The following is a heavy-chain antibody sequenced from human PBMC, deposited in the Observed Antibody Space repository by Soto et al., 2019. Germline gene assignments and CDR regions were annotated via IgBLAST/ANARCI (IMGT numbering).Heavy chain of an antibody. D-gene: IGHD2-21*01. CDR3: ARDKGDRDLFEGGMDV. CDR1: GFTFSDYY. V-gene: IGHV3-11*06. Sequence: PGGSLRLSCAASGFTFSDYYMNWIRQAPGKGLEWVSYISGSSSYINYADSLKGRFTISRDNARNSLYLQMHSLRAEDTAVYYCARDKGDRDLFEGGMDVWGQGTTVTVSS. CDR2: ISGSSSYI. J-gene: IGHJ6*02.